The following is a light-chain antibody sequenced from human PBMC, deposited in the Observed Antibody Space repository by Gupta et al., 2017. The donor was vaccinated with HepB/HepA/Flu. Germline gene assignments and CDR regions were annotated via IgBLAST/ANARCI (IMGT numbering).Light chain of an antibody. J-gene: IGKJ1*01. Sequence: EIVMPQSPAPLSVSPGERATLSCRASQSVSSNLAWYQQKPGQAPRLLISGASTRATGIPARFSGSGSGTEFTLTISSLQSEDCAVYYCQQYNDWPPWTFGQGTKVEIK. CDR1: QSVSSN. CDR3: QQYNDWPPWT. CDR2: GAS. V-gene: IGKV3-15*01.